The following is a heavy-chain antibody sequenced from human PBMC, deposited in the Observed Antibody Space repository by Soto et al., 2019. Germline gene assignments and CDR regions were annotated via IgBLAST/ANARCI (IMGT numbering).Heavy chain of an antibody. D-gene: IGHD1-1*01. J-gene: IGHJ2*01. CDR3: ARRTIAHWYFDL. CDR1: GYTFTSYH. Sequence: QVQLVQSGAEVKKPGASVKVSCKASGYTFTSYHINWLRQATGQGLEWMGWMSGHGDDIGYAQNFQGRIAMTRDTPTSTAYMELSSLTSEDTAVYYCARRTIAHWYFDLWGRGTLVTVSS. V-gene: IGHV1-8*01. CDR2: MSGHGDDI.